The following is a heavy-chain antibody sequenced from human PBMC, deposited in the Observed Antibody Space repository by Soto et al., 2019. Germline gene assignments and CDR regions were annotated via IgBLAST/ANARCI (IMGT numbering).Heavy chain of an antibody. D-gene: IGHD3-22*01. Sequence: PGGSLRLSCAASGFTFSSYAMSWVRQAPGKGLEWVSAISGSGGSTYYADSVKGRFTISRDNSKNTLYLQMNSLRAEDTAVYYCAKDRGYYDSSGPSDYFDYWGQGTMVTVYS. J-gene: IGHJ4*02. CDR1: GFTFSSYA. CDR2: ISGSGGST. CDR3: AKDRGYYDSSGPSDYFDY. V-gene: IGHV3-23*01.